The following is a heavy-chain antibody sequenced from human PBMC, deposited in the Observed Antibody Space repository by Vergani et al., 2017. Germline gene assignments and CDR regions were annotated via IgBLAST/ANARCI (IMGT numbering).Heavy chain of an antibody. V-gene: IGHV3-7*01. CDR1: GFTFSSYW. J-gene: IGHJ5*02. Sequence: EVQLVESGGGLVQPGGSLRLSCAASGFTFSSYWMSWVRQAPGKGLEWVANIKQDGSEKYYVDSVKGRFTISRDNAKNSLYLQMNSLRAKDTAVYYCARLGGYCSSTSCRPSWFDPWGQGTLVTVSS. CDR2: IKQDGSEK. CDR3: ARLGGYCSSTSCRPSWFDP. D-gene: IGHD2-2*01.